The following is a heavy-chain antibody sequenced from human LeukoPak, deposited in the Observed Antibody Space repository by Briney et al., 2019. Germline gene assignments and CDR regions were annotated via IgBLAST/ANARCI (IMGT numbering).Heavy chain of an antibody. CDR2: INHSGST. CDR3: ARGGLGTYYYDSSGDRVFDY. V-gene: IGHV4-34*01. CDR1: GGSFSGYY. J-gene: IGHJ4*02. Sequence: SETLSLTCAVYGGSFSGYYWSWIRQPPGKALEWMGEINHSGSTNYNPSLKSRVTISVDTSKNQFSLKLSSETAADTAVYYCARGGLGTYYYDSSGDRVFDYWGQGTLVTVSS. D-gene: IGHD3-22*01.